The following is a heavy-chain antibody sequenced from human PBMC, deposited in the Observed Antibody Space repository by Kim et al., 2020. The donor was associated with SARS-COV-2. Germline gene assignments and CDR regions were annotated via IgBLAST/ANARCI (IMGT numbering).Heavy chain of an antibody. V-gene: IGHV4-39*07. CDR2: IYYSGST. Sequence: SETLSLTCTVSGGSISSSSYYWGWIRQPPGKGLEWIGSIYYSGSTYYNPSLKSRVTISVDTSKNQFSLKLSSVTAADTAVYYCARDPYSSSWFSYYYGMDVWGQGTTVTVSS. J-gene: IGHJ6*02. CDR1: GGSISSSSYY. CDR3: ARDPYSSSWFSYYYGMDV. D-gene: IGHD6-13*01.